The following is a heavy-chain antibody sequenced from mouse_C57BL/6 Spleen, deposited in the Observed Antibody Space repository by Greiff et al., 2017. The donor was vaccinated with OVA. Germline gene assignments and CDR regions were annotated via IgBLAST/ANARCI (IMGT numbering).Heavy chain of an antibody. CDR2: INPNNGGT. D-gene: IGHD1-1*01. J-gene: IGHJ4*01. V-gene: IGHV1-22*01. Sequence: EVQLQQSGPELVKPGASVKMSCKASGYTFTDYNMHWVKQSHGKSLEWIGYINPNNGGTSYNQKFKGKATLTVNKSSSTAYMELRSLTSEDSAVYFCARSRGAGSSCDAMDYWGQGTSVTVSS. CDR3: ARSRGAGSSCDAMDY. CDR1: GYTFTDYN.